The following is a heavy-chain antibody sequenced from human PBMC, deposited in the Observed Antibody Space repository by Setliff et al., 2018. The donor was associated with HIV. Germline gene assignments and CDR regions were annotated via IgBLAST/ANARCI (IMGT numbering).Heavy chain of an antibody. J-gene: IGHJ6*03. V-gene: IGHV4-38-2*01. CDR1: GYSLSSDYY. CDR3: GRFQAWQLVRGYYYYLDV. D-gene: IGHD6-6*01. Sequence: SETLSLTCAVSGYSLSSDYYWGWIRQPPGKGLEFIRNIHYSGSTDYNPSIKSRVTMSVDMPKNQLSLKVTSVTAAATAVYYCGRFQAWQLVRGYYYYLDVWGRGATVTVSS. CDR2: IHYSGST.